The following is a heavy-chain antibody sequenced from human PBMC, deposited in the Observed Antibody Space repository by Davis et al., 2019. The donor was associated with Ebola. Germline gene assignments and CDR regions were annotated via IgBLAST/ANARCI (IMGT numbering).Heavy chain of an antibody. CDR3: AREKNYDHGYYFDY. Sequence: QTLSLTSAVYGGSFCGYYWSCIRQPPGKGLEWIGEISHSGSTNYNPPPKSRVTISVDKSKNQFSLKLSSVTAADTAVYYCAREKNYDHGYYFDYWGQGTLVTVSS. J-gene: IGHJ4*02. V-gene: IGHV4-34*01. CDR2: ISHSGST. CDR1: GGSFCGYY. D-gene: IGHD3-3*01.